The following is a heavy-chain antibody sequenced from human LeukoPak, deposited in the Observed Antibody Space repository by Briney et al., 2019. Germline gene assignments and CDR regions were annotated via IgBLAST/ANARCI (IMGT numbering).Heavy chain of an antibody. J-gene: IGHJ6*03. V-gene: IGHV3-23*01. D-gene: IGHD4-17*01. CDR3: AKLRAMTTVYNYMDV. CDR2: ISGSGGST. CDR1: GFTFSSYG. Sequence: GGTLRLSCAASGFTFSSYGMSWVRQAPGKGLEWVSAISGSGGSTYYADSVKGRFTISRDNSKNTLYLQMNSLRAEDTAVYYCAKLRAMTTVYNYMDVWGKGTTVTVSS.